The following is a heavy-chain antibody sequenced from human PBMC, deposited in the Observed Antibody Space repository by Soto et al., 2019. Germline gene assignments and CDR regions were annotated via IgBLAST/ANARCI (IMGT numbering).Heavy chain of an antibody. J-gene: IGHJ4*02. V-gene: IGHV3-7*05. CDR3: ARYSGWFIDY. D-gene: IGHD1-26*01. CDR2: IKHDGTET. CDR1: GFIFSRHW. Sequence: VQLVESGGDLVRPGGSLRLSCAASGFIFSRHWMTWVRQAPGKGLEWVANIKHDGTETYLVDSVRGRFTISRDNAKNSVYLQMNSLRVEDTAVYYCARYSGWFIDYWGQGTLVTVSS.